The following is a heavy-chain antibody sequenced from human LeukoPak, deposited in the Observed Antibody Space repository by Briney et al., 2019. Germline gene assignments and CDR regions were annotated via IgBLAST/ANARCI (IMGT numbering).Heavy chain of an antibody. CDR1: GGTFSNYA. CDR3: ARGSPRGEMSY. J-gene: IGHJ4*02. CDR2: MNPNSGNT. D-gene: IGHD3-10*01. V-gene: IGHV1-8*02. Sequence: ASVKVSCKASGGTFSNYAINWERQATGQGLEWMGWMNPNSGNTGYAQKFQGRVTMTRNTSISTAYMELSSLRSEDTAVYYCARGSPRGEMSYWGQGTLVTVSS.